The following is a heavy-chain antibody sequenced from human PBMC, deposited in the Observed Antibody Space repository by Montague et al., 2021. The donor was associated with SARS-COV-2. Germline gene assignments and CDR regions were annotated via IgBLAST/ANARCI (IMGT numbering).Heavy chain of an antibody. J-gene: IGHJ6*02. D-gene: IGHD6-13*01. Sequence: PLRLSCAASGFTFSSYSMNWVRQAPGKGLEWVSSISSSSSYIYYADSVKGRFTISRDNAKNSLYLQMNSLRAEDTAVYYCARDQQLVLGYYYGMDVWGQGTTVTVSS. CDR3: ARDQQLVLGYYYGMDV. V-gene: IGHV3-21*01. CDR2: ISSSSSYI. CDR1: GFTFSSYS.